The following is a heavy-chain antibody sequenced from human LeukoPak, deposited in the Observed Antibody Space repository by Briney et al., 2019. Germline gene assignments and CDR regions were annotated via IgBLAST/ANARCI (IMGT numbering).Heavy chain of an antibody. D-gene: IGHD4-17*01. J-gene: IGHJ4*02. CDR1: GFTFSSYA. V-gene: IGHV3-23*01. CDR3: AKDKYGDYTYDY. CDR2: ISGSGGST. Sequence: GGSLRLSCAASGFTFSSYAMSWVRQAPGKGLEWVSAISGSGGSTYYADSVKGGFTISRDNSKNTLYLQMNSLRAEDTAVYYCAKDKYGDYTYDYWGQGTLVTVSS.